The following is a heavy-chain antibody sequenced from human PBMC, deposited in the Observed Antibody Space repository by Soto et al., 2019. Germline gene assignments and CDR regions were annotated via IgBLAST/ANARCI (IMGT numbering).Heavy chain of an antibody. CDR1: GGTFSSYS. CDR2: IIPIFGTA. J-gene: IGHJ4*02. V-gene: IGHV1-69*01. Sequence: QVQLVQSGAEVKKPGSSVKVSCKASGGTFSSYSINWVRQAPGQGLEWMGEIIPIFGTANYAQKFQGRVTIPADESTSTAYMELSSLRSEATAVYYCARDGGRNSGGIDYWGQGTLVTVSS. D-gene: IGHD1-26*01. CDR3: ARDGGRNSGGIDY.